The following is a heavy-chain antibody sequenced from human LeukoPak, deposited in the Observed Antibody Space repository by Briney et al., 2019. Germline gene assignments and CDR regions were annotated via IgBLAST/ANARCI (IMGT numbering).Heavy chain of an antibody. CDR3: AKDLLWFGELKDYFDY. J-gene: IGHJ4*02. V-gene: IGHV3-23*01. D-gene: IGHD3-10*01. CDR1: GFTFSSYA. Sequence: PGGSLRLSCAASGFTFSSYAMSWVRQAPGKGLEWVSAISGSGGSTYYADSVKGRFTISRDNSKNTLYLQMNSLRAEDTAGYYCAKDLLWFGELKDYFDYWGQGTLVTVSS. CDR2: ISGSGGST.